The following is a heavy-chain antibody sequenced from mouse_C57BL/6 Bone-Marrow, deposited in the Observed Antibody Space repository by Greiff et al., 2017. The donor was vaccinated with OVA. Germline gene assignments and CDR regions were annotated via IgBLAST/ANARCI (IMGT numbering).Heavy chain of an antibody. CDR1: GFTFSSYG. Sequence: EVQGVESGGDLVKPGGSLKLSCAASGFTFSSYGMSWVRQTPDKRLEWVATISSGGSYTYYPDSVKGRFTISRDNAKNTLYLQMSSLKSEDTAMYYCARQDYWGQGTTLTVSS. CDR3: ARQDY. V-gene: IGHV5-6*01. J-gene: IGHJ2*01. CDR2: ISSGGSYT.